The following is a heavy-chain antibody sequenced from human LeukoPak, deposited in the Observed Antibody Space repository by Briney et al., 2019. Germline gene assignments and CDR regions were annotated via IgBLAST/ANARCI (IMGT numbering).Heavy chain of an antibody. Sequence: PSETLSLTCTVSGGSIRSSSYYWGWIRQPPGKGLEWIGSIYYSGSTYYNPSLKSRVTISVDTSKNQFSLKLSSVTAADTAVYYCARDWMVPAATTTKNWFDPWGQGTLVTVSS. CDR2: IYYSGST. CDR3: ARDWMVPAATTTKNWFDP. J-gene: IGHJ5*02. V-gene: IGHV4-39*07. D-gene: IGHD2-2*01. CDR1: GGSIRSSSYY.